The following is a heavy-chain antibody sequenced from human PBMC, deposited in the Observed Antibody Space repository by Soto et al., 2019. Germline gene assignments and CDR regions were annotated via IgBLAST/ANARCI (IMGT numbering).Heavy chain of an antibody. CDR1: GGSISSYY. V-gene: IGHV4-59*01. J-gene: IGHJ4*02. CDR3: ARGYCSSTSCHEFDY. D-gene: IGHD2-2*01. CDR2: IYYSGNT. Sequence: LSLTCTVSGGSISSYYWSWIRQPPGKGLEWIGYIYYSGNTNYNPSLKSRVTISVDTSKNQFSLRLSSVTAADTAVYYCARGYCSSTSCHEFDYWGQGALVTVSS.